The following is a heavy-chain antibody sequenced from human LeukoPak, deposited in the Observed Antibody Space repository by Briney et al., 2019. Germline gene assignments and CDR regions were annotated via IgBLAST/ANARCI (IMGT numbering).Heavy chain of an antibody. Sequence: SETLSLTCTVSGGSISSYYWSWIRQPAEKGLELIGRIYTGGSTNYNPSLKSRVTMSVDTSKNQFSLKLSSVTAADTAVYYCARDKRLVVPAAIGYYYYMDVWGKGTTVTVSS. CDR2: IYTGGST. D-gene: IGHD2-2*02. V-gene: IGHV4-4*07. J-gene: IGHJ6*03. CDR1: GGSISSYY. CDR3: ARDKRLVVPAAIGYYYYMDV.